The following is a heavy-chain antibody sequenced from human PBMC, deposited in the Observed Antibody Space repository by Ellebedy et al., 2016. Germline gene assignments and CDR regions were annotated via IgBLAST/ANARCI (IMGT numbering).Heavy chain of an antibody. CDR3: AKDDYGGSGGAFDI. J-gene: IGHJ3*02. Sequence: GESLKISXAASGFTFSSYAMSWVRQAPGKGLEWVSGISGSGDITYYADSVKGRFTISRDNSKNTLYLQMNSLRAEDTAVYYCAKDDYGGSGGAFDIWGQGTMVTVSS. CDR1: GFTFSSYA. D-gene: IGHD4-23*01. CDR2: ISGSGDIT. V-gene: IGHV3-23*01.